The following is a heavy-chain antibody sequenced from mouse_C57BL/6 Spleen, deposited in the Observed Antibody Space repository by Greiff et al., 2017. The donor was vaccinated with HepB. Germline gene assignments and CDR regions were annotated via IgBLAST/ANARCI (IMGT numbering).Heavy chain of an antibody. V-gene: IGHV1-50*01. CDR2: IDPSDSYT. D-gene: IGHD1-1*01. Sequence: QVQLQQPGAELVKPGASVKLSCKASGYTFTSYWMQWVKQRPGQGLEWIGEIDPSDSYTNYNQKFKGKATLTVDTSSSTAYMQLSSRTSEDSAVYYCARDYYGSSLLSFDYWGQGTTLTVSS. CDR1: GYTFTSYW. J-gene: IGHJ2*01. CDR3: ARDYYGSSLLSFDY.